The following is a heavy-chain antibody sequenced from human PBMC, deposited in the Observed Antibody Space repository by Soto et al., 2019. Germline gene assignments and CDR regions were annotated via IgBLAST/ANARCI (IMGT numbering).Heavy chain of an antibody. J-gene: IGHJ4*02. Sequence: QVQLVESGGGVVQPGRSLRLSCAASGFTFSSYAIHWVRQAPGKGLEWVAVISYDGSNKYYADSVKGRFTISRDNSKNLLYMQMKSLRVEDTAVYYCARARVVVVPFDYWGQGTLVTVSS. CDR2: ISYDGSNK. CDR1: GFTFSSYA. V-gene: IGHV3-30-3*01. D-gene: IGHD2-15*01. CDR3: ARARVVVVPFDY.